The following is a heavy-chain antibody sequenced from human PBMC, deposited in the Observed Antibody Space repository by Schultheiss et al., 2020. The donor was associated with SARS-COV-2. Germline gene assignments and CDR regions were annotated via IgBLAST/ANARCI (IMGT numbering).Heavy chain of an antibody. CDR2: TYYRSKWSN. CDR1: GDSVSSNSAA. J-gene: IGHJ4*02. Sequence: SQTLSLTCAISGDSVSSNSAAWNWIRQSPSRGLEWLGRTYYRSKWSNDYAPSVKSRITITPDTSKNQFSLHLNSVTPEDTAVFYCARGPEAPYQLLSRRPRLRRSFDYWGQGTLVTVSS. CDR3: ARGPEAPYQLLSRRPRLRRSFDY. V-gene: IGHV6-1*01. D-gene: IGHD2-2*01.